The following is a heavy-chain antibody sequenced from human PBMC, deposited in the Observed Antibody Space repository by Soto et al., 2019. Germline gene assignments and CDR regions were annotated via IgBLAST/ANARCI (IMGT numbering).Heavy chain of an antibody. J-gene: IGHJ4*02. Sequence: QVQLQEPGPGLVKPSQPLSLTCSVSGGSISGGDYYWSWVRQPPGKGREWIGYIHYSGSSSYNPSLESRVIMSVDTSEKQFSLKLSAVTAADTAIYYCARAYYGDPGVFDYWGQGTLVTVSS. CDR1: GGSISGGDYY. CDR2: IHYSGSS. D-gene: IGHD4-17*01. CDR3: ARAYYGDPGVFDY. V-gene: IGHV4-30-4*01.